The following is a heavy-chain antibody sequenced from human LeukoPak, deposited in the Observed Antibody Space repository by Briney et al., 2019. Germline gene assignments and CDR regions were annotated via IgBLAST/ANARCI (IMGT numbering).Heavy chain of an antibody. J-gene: IGHJ4*02. Sequence: SETLSLTCAVYGGSFSGYYWSWIRQPPGKGLEWIGEINHSGSTNYNPSLKSRVTISVDTSKNQFSLKLSSVTAADTAVYYCASDRGYSYGFDYWGQGGLVTVS. CDR2: INHSGST. D-gene: IGHD5-18*01. V-gene: IGHV4-34*01. CDR1: GGSFSGYY. CDR3: ASDRGYSYGFDY.